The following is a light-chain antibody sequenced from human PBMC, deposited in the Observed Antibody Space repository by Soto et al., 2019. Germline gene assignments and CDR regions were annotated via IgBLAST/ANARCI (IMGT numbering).Light chain of an antibody. CDR1: QSVSNDY. CDR3: LQYGSHRWT. CDR2: SVS. V-gene: IGKV3-20*01. J-gene: IGKJ1*01. Sequence: SQSPRTVSPSEAYTVTVSFRSSQSVSNDYVAWVQQKPGQTPRLLIYSVSSRATGIPDRFSGSGSGTDFTLTISRLEPEDFAMYYCLQYGSHRWTFGQGTKVDI.